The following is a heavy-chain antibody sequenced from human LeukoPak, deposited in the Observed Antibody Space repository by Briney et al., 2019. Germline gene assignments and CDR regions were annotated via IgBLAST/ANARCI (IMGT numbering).Heavy chain of an antibody. CDR2: IRYDGGNK. V-gene: IGHV3-30*02. Sequence: QSGGSLRLSCAASGFTFSSYGMHWVRQAPGKGLEWVAFIRYDGGNKYYADSVKGRFTISRDNSKNTLYLQMNSLRAEDTAVYYCARVWGSYRYTTFAFDYWGQGTLVTVSS. D-gene: IGHD3-16*02. CDR3: ARVWGSYRYTTFAFDY. J-gene: IGHJ4*02. CDR1: GFTFSSYG.